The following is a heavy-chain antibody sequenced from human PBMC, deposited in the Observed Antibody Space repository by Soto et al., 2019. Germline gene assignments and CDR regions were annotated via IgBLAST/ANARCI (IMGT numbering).Heavy chain of an antibody. CDR1: GGSFSGYY. J-gene: IGHJ5*02. D-gene: IGHD2-8*02. CDR2: INHSGST. V-gene: IGHV4-34*01. CDR3: AREGGLGLYNWFDP. Sequence: SETLSLTCAVYGGSFSGYYWTWIRQPPGTGLEWIGEINHSGSTNYNPSLKSRVTISVDTSKNQFSLKLTSVTAADTAVYYCAREGGLGLYNWFDPWGQGTLVTVSS.